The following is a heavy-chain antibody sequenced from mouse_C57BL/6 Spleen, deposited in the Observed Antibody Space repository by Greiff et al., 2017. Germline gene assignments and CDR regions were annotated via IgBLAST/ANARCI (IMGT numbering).Heavy chain of an antibody. CDR2: IYPGDGDP. D-gene: IGHD2-4*01. J-gene: IGHJ4*01. V-gene: IGHV1-82*01. CDR1: GSAFSSSW. Sequence: QVQLQQSGPELVKPGASVKISCKASGSAFSSSWMNWVKQRPGKGLEWIGRIYPGDGDPNSNGKFKGKATLTADKSSSTAYMQLISLTSEYSAVYFCAPIYYEYLRSMAYGGQGTSGTVSS. CDR3: APIYYEYLRSMAY.